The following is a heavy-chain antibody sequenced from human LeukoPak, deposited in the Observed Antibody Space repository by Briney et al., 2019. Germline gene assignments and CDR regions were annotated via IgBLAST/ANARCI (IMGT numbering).Heavy chain of an antibody. V-gene: IGHV4-38-2*02. CDR3: ARVAVITMVRGVIDC. J-gene: IGHJ4*02. D-gene: IGHD3-10*01. Sequence: SETLSLTCTVSGGSISSGYYWGWIRQPPGKGLEWVGSIYHSGSTYYNPSLKSRVTIPVDTSKNQFSLKLSSVTAADTAVYYCARVAVITMVRGVIDCWGQGTLVTVSS. CDR2: IYHSGST. CDR1: GGSISSGYY.